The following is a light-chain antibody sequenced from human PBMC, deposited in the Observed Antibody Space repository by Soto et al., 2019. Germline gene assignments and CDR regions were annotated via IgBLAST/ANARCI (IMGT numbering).Light chain of an antibody. Sequence: EIVMTQSPATLYVSPGERATLSCRASQSCTGNLAWYQQKPGQAPRLLIYGASTRANGIPATLSGSVSGTEFTLTIRSLQSEDFAVYYCQQYNKAPLSVGPGTKVDIK. J-gene: IGKJ3*01. V-gene: IGKV3-15*01. CDR1: QSCTGN. CDR3: QQYNKAPLS. CDR2: GAS.